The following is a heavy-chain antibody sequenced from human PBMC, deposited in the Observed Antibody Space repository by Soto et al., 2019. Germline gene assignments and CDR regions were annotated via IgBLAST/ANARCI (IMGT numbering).Heavy chain of an antibody. CDR1: GYTFTSYA. J-gene: IGHJ5*02. D-gene: IGHD3-10*01. V-gene: IGHV1-3*01. Sequence: QVQLVQSGAEVKKPGASVKVSCKASGYTFTSYAMHLVRQAPGQRLEWMGWINAGNGNTKYSQKFQGRVTITRDTSASTAYMELSSLRSEDTAVYYCARDRRVWFGELCWFDPWGQGTLVTVSS. CDR2: INAGNGNT. CDR3: ARDRRVWFGELCWFDP.